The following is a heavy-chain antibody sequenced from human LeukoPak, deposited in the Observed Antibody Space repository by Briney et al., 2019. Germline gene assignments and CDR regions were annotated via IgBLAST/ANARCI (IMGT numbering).Heavy chain of an antibody. J-gene: IGHJ4*02. CDR2: INSDGSST. CDR1: GFTFSTYW. Sequence: AGGSLRLSCAASGFTFSTYWMHWVRQVPGKGLVWVSRINSDGSSTSHADSVKGRLTISRDNIKNTLYLQMNSLTAEDTAVYYCTRGDYSFDNWGQGTLVTVSS. V-gene: IGHV3-74*01. D-gene: IGHD2-21*01. CDR3: TRGDYSFDN.